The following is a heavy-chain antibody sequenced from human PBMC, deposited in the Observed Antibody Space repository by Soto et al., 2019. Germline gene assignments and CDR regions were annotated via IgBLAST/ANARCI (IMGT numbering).Heavy chain of an antibody. CDR2: IYHSGST. Sequence: SETLSLTCAVSGGSISSGGYSWSWIRQPPGKGLEWIGYIYHSGSTYYNPSLKSRVTISVDRSKNQFSLKLSSVTAADTAVYYCARGDPYYDFWSGSNWFDPWGQGTLVTVSS. CDR1: GGSISSGGYS. CDR3: ARGDPYYDFWSGSNWFDP. D-gene: IGHD3-3*01. V-gene: IGHV4-30-2*01. J-gene: IGHJ5*02.